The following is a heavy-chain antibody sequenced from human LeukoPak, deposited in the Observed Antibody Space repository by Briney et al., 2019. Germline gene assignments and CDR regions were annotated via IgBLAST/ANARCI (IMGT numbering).Heavy chain of an antibody. D-gene: IGHD3-22*01. CDR1: GFTFSNCG. Sequence: PGRSLRLSCAASGFTFSNCGMHWVRQAPGKGLEWVAIIWYDGSNTYYADSVKGRFTISRHNSKNTLYLQMNSLRAEDTAVYYCAGTNYYDSSGYYRLDYWGQGTLVTVSS. CDR3: AGTNYYDSSGYYRLDY. V-gene: IGHV3-33*08. J-gene: IGHJ4*02. CDR2: IWYDGSNT.